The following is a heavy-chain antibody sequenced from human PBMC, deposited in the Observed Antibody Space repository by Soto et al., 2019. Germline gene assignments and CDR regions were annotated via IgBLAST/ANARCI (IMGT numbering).Heavy chain of an antibody. Sequence: GGSLRLSCAAFGFTFSSYAMSWVRQAPGKGLEWVSAISGSGGSTYYADSVKGRFTISRDNSKNTLSLQMNSLRAEDTAVYYCAKKVAGSEPFQHWGQGTLVTVSS. V-gene: IGHV3-23*01. D-gene: IGHD6-19*01. CDR3: AKKVAGSEPFQH. CDR2: ISGSGGST. CDR1: GFTFSSYA. J-gene: IGHJ1*01.